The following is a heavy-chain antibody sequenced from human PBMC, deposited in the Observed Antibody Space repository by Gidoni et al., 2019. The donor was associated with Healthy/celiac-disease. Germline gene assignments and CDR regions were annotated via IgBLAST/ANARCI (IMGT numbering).Heavy chain of an antibody. J-gene: IGHJ5*02. CDR1: GFTFSSYA. CDR2: ISGSGGST. CDR3: AKGKGYYGSDPFDP. D-gene: IGHD3-10*01. Sequence: EVQLLESGGGLLQPGGSLSLSCAASGFTFSSYAMRWVRQAPGKGLEWVSAISGSGGSTYYADSVKGRFTISRDNSKNTLYLQMNSLRAEDTAVYYCAKGKGYYGSDPFDPWGQGTLVTVSS. V-gene: IGHV3-23*01.